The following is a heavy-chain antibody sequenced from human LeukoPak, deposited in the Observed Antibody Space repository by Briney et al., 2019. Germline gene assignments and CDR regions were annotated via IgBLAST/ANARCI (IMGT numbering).Heavy chain of an antibody. CDR3: ARQIASAGTAGFDF. J-gene: IGHJ4*02. Sequence: SETLSLTCTVSGASITNYFWGWIRQPPGKGLQWIGYVYSGAYYYNPSLVSRPTVSVDTAKNQFSLGLRSVTAADTAVYYCARQIASAGTAGFDFWGQGALVTVSS. D-gene: IGHD6-13*01. CDR2: VYSGAY. CDR1: GASITNYF. V-gene: IGHV4-4*09.